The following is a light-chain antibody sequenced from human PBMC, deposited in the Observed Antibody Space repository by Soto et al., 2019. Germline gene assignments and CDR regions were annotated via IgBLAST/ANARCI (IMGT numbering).Light chain of an antibody. CDR1: QSVGSY. CDR3: QQRSNWPPVT. V-gene: IGKV3-11*01. CDR2: DAF. J-gene: IGKJ4*01. Sequence: PGERATLSCRASQSVGSYLAWYQQKPGQAPRLLIYDAFNRATGIPARFSGSGSGTDFTLTISSLEPEDFAVYYCQQRSNWPPVTFGGGTKVEIK.